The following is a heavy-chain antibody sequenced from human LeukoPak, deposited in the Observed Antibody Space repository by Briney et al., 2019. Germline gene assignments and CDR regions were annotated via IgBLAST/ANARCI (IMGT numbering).Heavy chain of an antibody. J-gene: IGHJ2*01. CDR3: ARGILRYCRYSSSCPRSYWYFDL. Sequence: QPSETLFLTCAVYGGSFSGYYWSWIRQPPGKGLEWIGEINHSGSTNYNPSLKSRVTISVDTSKNQFSLKLSSVTAADTAVYYCARGILRYCRYSSSCPRSYWYFDLWGRGTLVTVSS. CDR1: GGSFSGYY. CDR2: INHSGST. V-gene: IGHV4-34*01. D-gene: IGHD6-13*01.